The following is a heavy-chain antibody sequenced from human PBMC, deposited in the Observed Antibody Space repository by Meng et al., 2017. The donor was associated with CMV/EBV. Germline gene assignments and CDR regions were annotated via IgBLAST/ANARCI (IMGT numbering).Heavy chain of an antibody. CDR3: AGPLYPKGTDDFDI. Sequence: GGSLRLSCAASGFTFSSYWMSWVRQAPGKGLEWVANIKQDGSEKYYVDSVKGRFTISRDNAKNSLYLQMNSLRAEDTAVYYCAGPLYPKGTDDFDIWGQGTMVTVSS. CDR2: IKQDGSEK. J-gene: IGHJ3*02. CDR1: GFTFSSYW. V-gene: IGHV3-7*01. D-gene: IGHD2-8*01.